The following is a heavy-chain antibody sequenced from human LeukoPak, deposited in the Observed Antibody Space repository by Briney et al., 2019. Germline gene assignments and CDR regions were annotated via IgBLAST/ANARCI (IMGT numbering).Heavy chain of an antibody. V-gene: IGHV3-23*01. CDR1: GFTFSSYA. Sequence: PGGSLRLSCAASGFTFSSYAMSWVRQAPGKGLEWVSAISGSGGSTYYADSVKGRFTISRDNAKNSLYLQMNSLRAEDTAVYYCAIIQGYDFWSGWGQGTLVTVSS. J-gene: IGHJ4*02. D-gene: IGHD3-3*01. CDR3: AIIQGYDFWSG. CDR2: ISGSGGST.